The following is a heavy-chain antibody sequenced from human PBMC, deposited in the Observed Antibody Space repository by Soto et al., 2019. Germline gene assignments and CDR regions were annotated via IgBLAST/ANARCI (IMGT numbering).Heavy chain of an antibody. J-gene: IGHJ6*03. CDR3: AGVLDCSGGSCYPYYYMDV. CDR1: GGSISSYY. D-gene: IGHD2-15*01. Sequence: SETLSLTCTVSGGSISSYYWSWIRQPPGKGLEWIGYIYYSGSTNYNPSLKSRVTISVDTSKNQFSLKLSSVTAADTAVYYCAGVLDCSGGSCYPYYYMDVWGKGTTVTVSS. V-gene: IGHV4-59*01. CDR2: IYYSGST.